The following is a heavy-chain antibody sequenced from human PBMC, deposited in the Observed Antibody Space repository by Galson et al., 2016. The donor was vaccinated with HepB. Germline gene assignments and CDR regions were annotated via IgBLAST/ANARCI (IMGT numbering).Heavy chain of an antibody. CDR1: GFTFRDYA. D-gene: IGHD3-10*01. J-gene: IGHJ6*04. V-gene: IGHV3-9*01. CDR2: ISWNSGSL. CDR3: ARPYGSGSYYHYGMDV. Sequence: SLRLSCAASGFTFRDYAMQWVRQPPQKGLEWVSGISWNSGSLEYADSVKGRSTISRDNAKNSLYLQMSSLRAEDTAVYYCARPYGSGSYYHYGMDVWGKGTTVTVSS.